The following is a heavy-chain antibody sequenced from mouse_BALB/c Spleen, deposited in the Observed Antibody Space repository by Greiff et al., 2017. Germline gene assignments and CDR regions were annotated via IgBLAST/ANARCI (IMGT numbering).Heavy chain of an antibody. Sequence: VQLKESGAELAKPGASVKMSCKASGYTFTSYWMHWVKQRPGQGLEWIGYINPSTGYTEYNQKFKDKATLTADKSSSTAYMQLSSLTSEDSAVYYCARKDYDGAYWGQGTLVTVSA. CDR2: INPSTGYT. CDR3: ARKDYDGAY. D-gene: IGHD2-3*01. CDR1: GYTFTSYW. J-gene: IGHJ3*01. V-gene: IGHV1-7*01.